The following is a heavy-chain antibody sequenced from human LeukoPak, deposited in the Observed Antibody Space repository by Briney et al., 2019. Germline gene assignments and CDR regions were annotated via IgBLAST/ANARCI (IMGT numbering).Heavy chain of an antibody. V-gene: IGHV4-59*01. Sequence: PSETLSLTCTVSGGSISSYYWSWIRQPPGKGLEWIGYIYYSGSTNYNPSLKSRVTMSVDTSKNQFSLKLSSVTAADTAVYYCARAPHRWGISSGSYSYYFDYWGQGTLVTVSS. CDR3: ARAPHRWGISSGSYSYYFDY. D-gene: IGHD3-10*01. CDR1: GGSISSYY. CDR2: IYYSGST. J-gene: IGHJ4*02.